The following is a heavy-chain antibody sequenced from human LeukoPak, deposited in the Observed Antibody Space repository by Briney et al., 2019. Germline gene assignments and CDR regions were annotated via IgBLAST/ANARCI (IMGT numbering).Heavy chain of an antibody. CDR1: GYTFTSYA. CDR2: INAGNGNT. D-gene: IGHD5-12*01. CDR3: AEGGYSGYDYHFDY. V-gene: IGHV1-3*01. Sequence: ASVKVSCKASGYTFTSYAMHWVRQAPGQRLEWMGWINAGNGNTKYSQKFQGRVTITRDTSASTAYMELSGLRSEDTAVYYCAEGGYSGYDYHFDYWGQGTLVTVSS. J-gene: IGHJ4*02.